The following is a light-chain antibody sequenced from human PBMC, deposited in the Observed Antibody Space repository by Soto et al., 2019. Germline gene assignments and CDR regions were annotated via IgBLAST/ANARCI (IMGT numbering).Light chain of an antibody. CDR3: QSYDSSLSGSL. CDR2: GNS. CDR1: SSNIGAGYE. Sequence: QSVLTQPPSVSGAPGQRVTISCTGSSSNIGAGYEVHWYQQLPGTAPKLLIYGNSNRPSGVPDRFSGSKSDTSASLAITGLQAEDEADYYSQSYDSSLSGSLFGTGTKVTVL. J-gene: IGLJ1*01. V-gene: IGLV1-40*01.